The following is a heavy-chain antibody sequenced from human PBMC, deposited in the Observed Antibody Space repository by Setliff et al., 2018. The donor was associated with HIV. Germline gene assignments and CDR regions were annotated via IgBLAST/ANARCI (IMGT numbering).Heavy chain of an antibody. J-gene: IGHJ5*02. D-gene: IGHD3-10*01. CDR2: AYISESS. Sequence: PSETLSLTCNVPGGLISSGSYYWSWVRQPAGKGLEWIGRAYISESSHYNPSLKSRVTISVDTSKDQFSLNLNSVTAADTAVYYCARSIHGGGSEPFDTWGQGILVTVSS. CDR1: GGLISSGSYY. V-gene: IGHV4-61*02. CDR3: ARSIHGGGSEPFDT.